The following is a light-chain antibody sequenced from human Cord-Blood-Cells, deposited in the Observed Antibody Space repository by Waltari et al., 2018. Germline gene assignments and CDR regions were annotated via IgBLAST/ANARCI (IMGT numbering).Light chain of an antibody. CDR1: QSISSY. J-gene: IGKJ1*01. V-gene: IGKV1-39*01. Sequence: DIQMTQSPSSLSASVGDRVTITCRASQSISSYLNWYQQKPGKAPKLLIYAASSLQSGVPSMFSGSGSGTDFTLTISSLQPEDFATYYFQQSYETFGQGTKVEIK. CDR2: AAS. CDR3: QQSYET.